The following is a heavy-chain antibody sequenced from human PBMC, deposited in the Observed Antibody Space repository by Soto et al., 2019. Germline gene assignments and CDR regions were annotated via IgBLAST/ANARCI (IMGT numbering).Heavy chain of an antibody. CDR3: ARDICGHGVASDY. CDR2: ISSSSSYI. CDR1: GFTFSSYS. V-gene: IGHV3-21*01. Sequence: EVQLVESGGGLVKPGGSLRLSCAASGFTFSSYSMNWVRQAPGKGLEWVSSISSSSSYIYYADSVKGRFIISRDNAKNSLYLKMNGLRGEDTAVYYCARDICGHGVASDYWGQGTVVTVSS. J-gene: IGHJ4*02. D-gene: IGHD3-3*01.